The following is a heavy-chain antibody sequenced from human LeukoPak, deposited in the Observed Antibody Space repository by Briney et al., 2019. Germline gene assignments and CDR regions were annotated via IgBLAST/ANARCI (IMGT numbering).Heavy chain of an antibody. Sequence: ASVKVSCKAPGYTFTGYYIHWVRQAPGQGLEWMGWINPNSGGTNYAQKFQGRVTMTRDTSISTAYMELSRLRSDDTAVYFCAKEPPGYNWNDLAGDYGMDVWGQGTTVTVSS. D-gene: IGHD1-1*01. CDR3: AKEPPGYNWNDLAGDYGMDV. V-gene: IGHV1-2*02. CDR1: GYTFTGYY. J-gene: IGHJ6*02. CDR2: INPNSGGT.